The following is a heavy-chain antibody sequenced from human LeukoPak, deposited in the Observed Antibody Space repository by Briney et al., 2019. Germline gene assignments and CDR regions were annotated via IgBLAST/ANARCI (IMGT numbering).Heavy chain of an antibody. Sequence: GGSLRLSCAASGFTFSDFAMSWVRQAPGKGLEWVSGISGAGENLFYADSVKGRFTISRDNSKKKLYLQMNSLRAEDTAVYYCARDSSSSDYYYYMDVWGKGTTVTVSS. CDR1: GFTFSDFA. CDR3: ARDSSSSDYYYYMDV. J-gene: IGHJ6*03. CDR2: ISGAGENL. D-gene: IGHD6-6*01. V-gene: IGHV3-23*01.